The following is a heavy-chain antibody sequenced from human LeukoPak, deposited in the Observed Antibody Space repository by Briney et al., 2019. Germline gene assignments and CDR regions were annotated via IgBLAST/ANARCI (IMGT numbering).Heavy chain of an antibody. V-gene: IGHV3-74*01. D-gene: IGHD3-22*01. CDR1: GFTFSNYW. CDR3: ARDLGQYYDTSDNWFDP. J-gene: IGHJ5*02. Sequence: GGSLRLSCAASGFTFSNYWMHWVRQAPGKGLVWVSRINSDGINTSYADSVKGRFTISRDNVKNTLNLQMNSLRAEDTAVYYCARDLGQYYDTSDNWFDPWGQGTLVTVSS. CDR2: INSDGINT.